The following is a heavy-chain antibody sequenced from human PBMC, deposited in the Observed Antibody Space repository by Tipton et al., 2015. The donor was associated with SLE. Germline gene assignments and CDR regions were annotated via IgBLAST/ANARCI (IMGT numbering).Heavy chain of an antibody. Sequence: TLSLTCTVSGGSISSSPYYWAWIRQPPGKGLEWIGTVYSGGNTYHIPSLKTRVTISVDTSRNQFSLKLTSVTAADTAVYYCASGRCSSTSCYVAPYGLDVWGQGTTVTVSS. CDR2: VYSGGNT. D-gene: IGHD2-2*01. CDR1: GGSISSSPYY. J-gene: IGHJ6*02. CDR3: ASGRCSSTSCYVAPYGLDV. V-gene: IGHV4-39*07.